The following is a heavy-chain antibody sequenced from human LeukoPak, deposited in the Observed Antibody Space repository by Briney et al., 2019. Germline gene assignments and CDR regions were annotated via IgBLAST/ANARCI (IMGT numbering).Heavy chain of an antibody. Sequence: GRSLRLSCAASGFTFSSCGMHWVRQAPGKGLEWVAVIWYDGSNKYYADSVKGRFTISRDNSKNTLYLQMNSLRAEDTAVYYCARDRAYSSLGMDVWGKGTTVTVSS. V-gene: IGHV3-33*01. CDR2: IWYDGSNK. D-gene: IGHD6-13*01. CDR3: ARDRAYSSLGMDV. J-gene: IGHJ6*04. CDR1: GFTFSSCG.